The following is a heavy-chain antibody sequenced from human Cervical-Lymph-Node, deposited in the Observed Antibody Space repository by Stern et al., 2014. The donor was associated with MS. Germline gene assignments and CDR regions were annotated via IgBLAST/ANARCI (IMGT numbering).Heavy chain of an antibody. Sequence: VQLVQSGAEIRKPGASVKISCEASGYTFTTYYMHWVRQAPGQGLEWVALFNPSGGKTTNAQRFQGRVTVTGDTSTSTVYMELTGLRSEDTAVYYCARVLSLATSDSWGQGTLVIVSS. CDR1: GYTFTTYY. J-gene: IGHJ4*02. D-gene: IGHD1-1*01. CDR2: FNPSGGKT. CDR3: ARVLSLATSDS. V-gene: IGHV1-46*01.